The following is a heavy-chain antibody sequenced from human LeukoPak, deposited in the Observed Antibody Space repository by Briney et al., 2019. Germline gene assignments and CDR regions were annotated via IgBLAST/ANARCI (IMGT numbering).Heavy chain of an antibody. CDR3: AKSVRIMITFGGAVPDY. CDR1: GFTFSSYA. Sequence: PGGSLRLSCAASGFTFSSYAMSWVRQAPGKGLEWVSDISGSGGSTYYADSVKGRFTISRDNSKNTLYLQMNSLRAEDTAVYYCAKSVRIMITFGGAVPDYWGQGTLVTVSS. D-gene: IGHD3-16*01. V-gene: IGHV3-23*01. J-gene: IGHJ4*02. CDR2: ISGSGGST.